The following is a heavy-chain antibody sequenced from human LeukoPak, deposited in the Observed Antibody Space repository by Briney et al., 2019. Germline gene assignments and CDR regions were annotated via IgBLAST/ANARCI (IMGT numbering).Heavy chain of an antibody. CDR1: GGSISSYY. D-gene: IGHD6-6*01. CDR2: ICTSGST. J-gene: IGHJ5*02. CDR3: ARMGTEYSSSSWWFDP. V-gene: IGHV4-4*07. Sequence: PSETLSLTCTVSGGSISSYYWSWIRQPAGKGLEWIGRICTSGSTNYNPSLKSRVTMSVDTSKNQFSLKLSSVTAADTAVYYCARMGTEYSSSSWWFDPWGQGTLVTVSS.